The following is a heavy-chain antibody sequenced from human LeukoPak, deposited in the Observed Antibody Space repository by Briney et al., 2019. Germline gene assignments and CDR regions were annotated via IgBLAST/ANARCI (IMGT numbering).Heavy chain of an antibody. CDR2: ISYDGDNK. Sequence: GGSLRLSCAASGFNFRSYGMHWVRQAPGKGLEWVAVISYDGDNKKYADSVKGRFTISRDNAKNSLYLQMNSLRAEDTALYYCAKDMHCSGGSCYPTAAFDIWGQGTMVTVSS. V-gene: IGHV3-30*18. D-gene: IGHD2-15*01. CDR1: GFNFRSYG. CDR3: AKDMHCSGGSCYPTAAFDI. J-gene: IGHJ3*02.